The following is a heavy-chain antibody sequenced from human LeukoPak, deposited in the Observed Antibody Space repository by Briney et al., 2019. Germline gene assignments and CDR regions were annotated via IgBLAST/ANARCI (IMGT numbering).Heavy chain of an antibody. Sequence: GGSLRLSCAASGFTFSDYYMSWIRQAPGKGLEWVSYISSSSSYTNYADSVKGRFTISRDTAKNSLYLQMNSLRAEDTAVYYCARGYSGWSFDYWGQGTLVTVSS. D-gene: IGHD6-19*01. V-gene: IGHV3-11*03. CDR2: ISSSSSYT. CDR3: ARGYSGWSFDY. J-gene: IGHJ4*02. CDR1: GFTFSDYY.